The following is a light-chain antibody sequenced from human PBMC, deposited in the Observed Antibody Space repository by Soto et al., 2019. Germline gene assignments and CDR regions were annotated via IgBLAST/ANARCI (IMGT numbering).Light chain of an antibody. V-gene: IGKV1-5*01. J-gene: IGKJ4*01. CDR3: QQYNSYSPLT. Sequence: DIQMTQSPSSLSASLGDSVTIXXRSSQTISSWLAWYQQKPGKAPKLXXFDAFSLESGVPSRFSGSRSGTEFTLTISSLQPDDYATYYCQQYNSYSPLTFGGGTKVDIK. CDR1: QTISSW. CDR2: DAF.